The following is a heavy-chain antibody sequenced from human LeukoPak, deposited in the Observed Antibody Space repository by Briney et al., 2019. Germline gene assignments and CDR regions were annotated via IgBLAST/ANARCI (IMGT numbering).Heavy chain of an antibody. CDR1: GFTFSVSA. CDR2: IRSKANSYAT. V-gene: IGHV3-73*01. D-gene: IGHD6-19*01. Sequence: GGSLKLSCAASGFTFSVSAMHWVRHASGKGLEWVCRIRSKANSYATAYAASVKGRFTISRDDSKNTAYLRMNSLKTEDTAVYYCTRHFGSGGPGRFDPWGQGTLVTVSS. J-gene: IGHJ5*02. CDR3: TRHFGSGGPGRFDP.